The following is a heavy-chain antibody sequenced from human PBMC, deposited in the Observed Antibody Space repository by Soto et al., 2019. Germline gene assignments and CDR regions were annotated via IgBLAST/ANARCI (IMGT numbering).Heavy chain of an antibody. CDR3: ARVYGDYFYYYYYMDV. CDR2: IYSGGST. CDR1: GFTVSSNY. V-gene: IGHV3-66*01. J-gene: IGHJ6*03. D-gene: IGHD4-17*01. Sequence: GGSLRLSCAASGFTVSSNYMSWVRQAPGKGLEWVSVIYSGGSTYYADSVKGRFTISRDNSKNTLYLQMNSLRAEDTAVYYCARVYGDYFYYYYYMDVWGKGTTVTVSS.